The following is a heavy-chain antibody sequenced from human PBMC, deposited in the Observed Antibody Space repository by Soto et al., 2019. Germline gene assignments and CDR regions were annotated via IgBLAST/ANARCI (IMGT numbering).Heavy chain of an antibody. CDR2: IYSGGST. V-gene: IGHV3-53*02. D-gene: IGHD1-26*01. J-gene: IGHJ4*02. CDR3: ARDLGRRGFEY. Sequence: EVQLVETGGGLIQPGGSLRLSCAASGFTVSSNYMSWVRQAPGKGQEWVSVIYSGGSTYYADSVKGRFTISRDNSKNTLYLQMTSLRAEHTAVYYCARDLGRRGFEYWGQGILVTVSS. CDR1: GFTVSSNY.